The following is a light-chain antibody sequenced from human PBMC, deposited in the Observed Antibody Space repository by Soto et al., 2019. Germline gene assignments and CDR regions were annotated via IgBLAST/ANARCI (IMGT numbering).Light chain of an antibody. Sequence: QSALTQPASVSGSPGQSIAISCTGTSSDVGAYNYVSWYQQPPGTGPKLMIYDVSNRPSGISDRFSGSKSGNTASLTISGLQTEDEADYYCQSYTTSGTYVFGTGTKLTVL. CDR2: DVS. V-gene: IGLV2-14*01. CDR1: SSDVGAYNY. CDR3: QSYTTSGTYV. J-gene: IGLJ1*01.